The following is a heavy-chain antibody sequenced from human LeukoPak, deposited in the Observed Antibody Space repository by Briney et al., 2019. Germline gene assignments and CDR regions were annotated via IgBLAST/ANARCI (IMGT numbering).Heavy chain of an antibody. CDR2: IIPIFGTA. J-gene: IGHJ5*02. Sequence: ASVKVSCKASGGTFSSYAISWVRQAPGQGLEWMGGIIPIFGTANYAQKLQGRVTITADESTSTAYMELSSLRSEDTAVYYCARGSVVVPAARHQYNWFDPWGQGTLVTVSS. V-gene: IGHV1-69*13. CDR1: GGTFSSYA. CDR3: ARGSVVVPAARHQYNWFDP. D-gene: IGHD2-2*01.